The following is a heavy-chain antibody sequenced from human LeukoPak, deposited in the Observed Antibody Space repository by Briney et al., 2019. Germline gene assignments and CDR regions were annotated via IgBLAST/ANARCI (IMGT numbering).Heavy chain of an antibody. CDR2: IWYDGNNK. D-gene: IGHD3-9*01. J-gene: IGHJ4*02. V-gene: IGHV3-33*01. Sequence: HPGGSLRLSCAASGFTFRSYGMHWVRQAPGKGLEWVAVIWYDGNNKYYADSVKGRFTISRDNSKNTLYLQMNSLRAEDTAVYYCARSTSSEYDIYHFDYWGQGTLVTVSS. CDR3: ARSTSSEYDIYHFDY. CDR1: GFTFRSYG.